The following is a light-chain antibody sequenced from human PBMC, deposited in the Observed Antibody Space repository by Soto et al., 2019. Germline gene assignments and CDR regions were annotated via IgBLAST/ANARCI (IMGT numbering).Light chain of an antibody. CDR1: SSDVGGYNY. V-gene: IGLV2-11*01. CDR3: CSYAGDYTFV. J-gene: IGLJ1*01. CDR2: DVK. Sequence: QSALTQPHSVSGSPGQSVTISCTGTSSDVGGYNYVTWYQQYPGKAPKVMIYDVKTRPSGVPDRFSGSKSGNTASLTISGLQAEDEADYYCCSYAGDYTFVFGTGTKLTVL.